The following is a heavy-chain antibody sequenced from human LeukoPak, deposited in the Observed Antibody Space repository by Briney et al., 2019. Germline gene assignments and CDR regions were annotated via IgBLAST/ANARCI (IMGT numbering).Heavy chain of an antibody. J-gene: IGHJ3*02. CDR3: ARGGRGYEDAFDI. D-gene: IGHD3-22*01. CDR2: IKHDGSEK. V-gene: IGHV3-7*01. Sequence: GGSLRLSCAASGFTFSSYSMNWVRQAPGKGLEWVANIKHDGSEKYYVDSVKGRFTISRDNAKNSLYLQMNSLRAEDTAVYYCARGGRGYEDAFDIWGQGTMVTVSS. CDR1: GFTFSSYS.